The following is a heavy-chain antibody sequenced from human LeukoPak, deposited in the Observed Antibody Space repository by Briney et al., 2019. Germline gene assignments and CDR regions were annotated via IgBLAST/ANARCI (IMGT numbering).Heavy chain of an antibody. D-gene: IGHD3-10*01. CDR2: FYYSGSI. V-gene: IGHV4-39*07. CDR1: GGPISSTSYY. J-gene: IGHJ4*02. CDR3: ARVNVLLWFGELFSYFDY. Sequence: PSETLSLTCIVSGGPISSTSYYWGWIRQSPGKGLEWIGSFYYSGSIFDNRSLRSRVTISIDMSKNQFLLKLTSVTAADTAVYYCARVNVLLWFGELFSYFDYWGQGTLVTVSS.